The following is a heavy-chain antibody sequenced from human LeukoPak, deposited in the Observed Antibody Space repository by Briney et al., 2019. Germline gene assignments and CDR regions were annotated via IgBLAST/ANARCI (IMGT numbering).Heavy chain of an antibody. CDR1: GYTFTSYG. V-gene: IGHV1-18*01. J-gene: IGHJ4*02. CDR2: ISAYNGNT. CDR3: ERDVTSNYYDSSDFDY. Sequence: ASVKVSCKASGYTFTSYGISWVRQAPGQGLEGMGWISAYNGNTNYAQKLQGRVTMTTETSTSTAYMELRSLRSDDTAVYDCERDVTSNYYDSSDFDYWGQGTLVTVSS. D-gene: IGHD3-22*01.